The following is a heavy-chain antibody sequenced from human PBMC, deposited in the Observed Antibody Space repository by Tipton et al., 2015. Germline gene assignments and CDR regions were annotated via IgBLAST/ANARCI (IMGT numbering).Heavy chain of an antibody. J-gene: IGHJ4*02. Sequence: QLVQSGGGLIQPGGSLRLSCAASGFTFSSYEMSWVRQAPGKGLEWVSYISSSGSTIYYADSVKGRFTISRDNAKNSLYLQMNSLRAEDTALYYCAKDLGAQLYDTSGYFDSWGQGTLVTVSS. CDR1: GFTFSSYE. CDR3: AKDLGAQLYDTSGYFDS. V-gene: IGHV3-48*03. CDR2: ISSSGSTI. D-gene: IGHD3-22*01.